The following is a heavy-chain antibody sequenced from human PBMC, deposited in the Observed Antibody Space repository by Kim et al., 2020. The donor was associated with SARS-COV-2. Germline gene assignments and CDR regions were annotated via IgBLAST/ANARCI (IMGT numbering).Heavy chain of an antibody. Sequence: GKGRFTISRDNSKNTLYLQMNSLRAEDTAVYYCAKESHYIVATIRAPFDYWGQGTLVTVSS. CDR3: AKESHYIVATIRAPFDY. J-gene: IGHJ4*02. D-gene: IGHD5-12*01. V-gene: IGHV3-23*01.